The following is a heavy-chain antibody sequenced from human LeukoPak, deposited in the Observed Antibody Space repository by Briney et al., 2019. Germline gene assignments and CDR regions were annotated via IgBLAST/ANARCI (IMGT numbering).Heavy chain of an antibody. CDR1: GFTFSDTW. Sequence: PGGSLRLSCAASGFTFSDTWMHWVRQVPGKGLVWVSRIRGDGSDARYAESVKGRFTVSRDNSKNTVYLEMNNMRVDDTAVYYCARVAGWHWFDPWGQGTLVTVSS. V-gene: IGHV3-74*01. CDR3: ARVAGWHWFDP. D-gene: IGHD6-19*01. J-gene: IGHJ5*02. CDR2: IRGDGSDA.